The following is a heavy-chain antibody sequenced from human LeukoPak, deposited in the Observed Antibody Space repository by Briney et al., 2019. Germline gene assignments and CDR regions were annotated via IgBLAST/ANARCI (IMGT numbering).Heavy chain of an antibody. Sequence: ASVKVSCKASGYTFTGYYMHWVRQAPGQGLEWMGWINPNSGGTNYAQKFQGWVTMTRDTSISTAYMELSRLRSDDTAVYYCARQEGEERWLQSPRDPVWFDPWGQGTLVTVSS. CDR1: GYTFTGYY. J-gene: IGHJ5*02. CDR2: INPNSGGT. CDR3: ARQEGEERWLQSPRDPVWFDP. V-gene: IGHV1-2*04. D-gene: IGHD5-24*01.